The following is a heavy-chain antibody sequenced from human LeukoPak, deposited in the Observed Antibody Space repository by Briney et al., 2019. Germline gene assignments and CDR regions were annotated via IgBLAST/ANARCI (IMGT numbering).Heavy chain of an antibody. CDR3: ARGGPFDS. V-gene: IGHV7-4-1*02. CDR2: INTNTGNP. CDR1: GYTFTDYT. J-gene: IGHJ4*02. Sequence: ASVKVSCKASGYTFTDYTINWVRQAPGQGPEWMGWINTNTGNPTYAQGFTGRFVFSLGTSVTTAYLQISSLKAEDTAVYYCARGGPFDSWGQGTLVTVSS.